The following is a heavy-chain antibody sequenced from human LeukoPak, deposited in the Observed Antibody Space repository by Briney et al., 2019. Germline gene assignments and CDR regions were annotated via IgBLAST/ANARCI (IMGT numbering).Heavy chain of an antibody. D-gene: IGHD6-19*01. V-gene: IGHV3-23*01. CDR2: ISGSGGST. CDR1: GFTFSSYA. CDR3: ATSSGWYPYFDY. J-gene: IGHJ4*02. Sequence: QPGGPLRLSCAASGFTFSSYAMSWVRQAPGKGLEWVSAISGSGGSTYYADSVKGRFTISRDNSKNTLYLQMNSLRAEDTAVYYCATSSGWYPYFDYWGQGTLVTVSS.